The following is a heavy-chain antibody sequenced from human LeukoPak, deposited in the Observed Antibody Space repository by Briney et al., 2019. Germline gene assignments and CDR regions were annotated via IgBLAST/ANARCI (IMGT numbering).Heavy chain of an antibody. J-gene: IGHJ6*03. Sequence: SETLSLTCTVSGGSMTNYYWTWIRQPPGEGLWWLAYIYYYGSTNYNPSLESRLTLTVDTSKNQFSLKLSSVTAADTAVYYCAREGAGSYGFRYIDVWGKGTTVTVS. D-gene: IGHD5-18*01. CDR1: GGSMTNYY. CDR3: AREGAGSYGFRYIDV. V-gene: IGHV4-59*01. CDR2: IYYYGST.